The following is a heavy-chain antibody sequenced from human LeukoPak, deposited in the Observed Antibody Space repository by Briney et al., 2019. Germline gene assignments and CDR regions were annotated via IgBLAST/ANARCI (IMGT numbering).Heavy chain of an antibody. V-gene: IGHV3-21*01. CDR1: GFTFSSYS. CDR2: ISSSSSYI. Sequence: GGSLRLSCAASGFTFSSYSMNWVRQAPGKGLEWVSPISSSSSYIYYADSVKGRFTISRDNAKNSLYLQMNSLRAEDTAVYYCAREEDIVVVPAAMRGYFDYWGQGTLVTVSS. CDR3: AREEDIVVVPAAMRGYFDY. D-gene: IGHD2-2*01. J-gene: IGHJ4*02.